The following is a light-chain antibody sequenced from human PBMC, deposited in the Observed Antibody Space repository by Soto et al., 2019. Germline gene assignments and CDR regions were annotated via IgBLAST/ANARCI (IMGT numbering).Light chain of an antibody. CDR1: QSVSSY. J-gene: IGKJ4*01. V-gene: IGKV3-11*01. Sequence: EIVFTQSPATLSLSPGERAALCCRASQSVSSYLAWYQQKPGQAPRLLIYDASNRATGIPARFSGSGSGTDFTLTISSLEPEDFAVYHCQQRSNWPLTFGGGTKVDIK. CDR3: QQRSNWPLT. CDR2: DAS.